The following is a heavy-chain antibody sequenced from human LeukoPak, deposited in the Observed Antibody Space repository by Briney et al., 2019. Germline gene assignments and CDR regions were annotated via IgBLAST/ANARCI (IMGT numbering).Heavy chain of an antibody. Sequence: ASVKVSCKASGYTFTSYGISWVRQAPGQGLEWMGWISAYNGNTNYAQKLQGRVTITTDESTSTAYMELSSLRSEDTAVYYCATDNYYGSGSYYPHNYYYYYMDVWGKGTTVTVSS. V-gene: IGHV1-18*01. J-gene: IGHJ6*03. CDR1: GYTFTSYG. CDR2: ISAYNGNT. CDR3: ATDNYYGSGSYYPHNYYYYYMDV. D-gene: IGHD3-10*01.